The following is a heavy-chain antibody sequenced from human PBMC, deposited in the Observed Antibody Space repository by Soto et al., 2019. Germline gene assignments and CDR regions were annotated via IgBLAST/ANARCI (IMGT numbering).Heavy chain of an antibody. Sequence: SETLSLTCAVSGDSISRNIYYWGWIRHPPGKGLEWIGSIYYSGTTYYNPSLKSRVTISVDTSRIHFSLKLSSVTAADTAVYYCARQERSGIAARPRGCMVVWGQGTTVSVSS. CDR1: GDSISRNIYY. CDR2: IYYSGTT. J-gene: IGHJ6*02. D-gene: IGHD6-6*01. CDR3: ARQERSGIAARPRGCMVV. V-gene: IGHV4-39*01.